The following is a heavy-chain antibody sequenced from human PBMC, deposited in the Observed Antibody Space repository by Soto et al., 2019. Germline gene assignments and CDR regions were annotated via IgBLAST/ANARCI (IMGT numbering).Heavy chain of an antibody. D-gene: IGHD2-15*01. Sequence: QVQLVQSGAEVKKPGASVKVSCKASGYTFTSYAMHWVRQAPGQRLEWMGWINAGNGNTKYSQKFQGRVTITRDTSASTAYMELSSLRSEATAVYYCARLGDCSGGSCYYYYYGMDVWGQWTTVTVSS. V-gene: IGHV1-3*01. CDR2: INAGNGNT. CDR1: GYTFTSYA. CDR3: ARLGDCSGGSCYYYYYGMDV. J-gene: IGHJ6*02.